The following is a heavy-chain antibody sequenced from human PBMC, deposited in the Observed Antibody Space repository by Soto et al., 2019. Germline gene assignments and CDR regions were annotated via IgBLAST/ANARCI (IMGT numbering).Heavy chain of an antibody. CDR3: TRHSKNANCSSTSCYYYYYMDV. CDR2: IRSKANSYAT. Sequence: GGSLRLSCAASGFTFSGSAMHWVRQASGKGLEWVGRIRSKANSYATAYAASVKGRFTISRDDSKNTAYLKMNSLKTEDTAVYYCTRHSKNANCSSTSCYYYYYMDVWGKGTTVTVSS. J-gene: IGHJ6*03. CDR1: GFTFSGSA. V-gene: IGHV3-73*01. D-gene: IGHD2-2*01.